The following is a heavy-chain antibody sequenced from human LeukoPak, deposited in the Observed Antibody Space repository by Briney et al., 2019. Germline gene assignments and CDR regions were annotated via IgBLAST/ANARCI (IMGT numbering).Heavy chain of an antibody. Sequence: GVSVKVSCKASGYTFTGYYMHWVRQAPGQGLEWMGWINPNSGGTNYAQKFQGRVTMTRDTSISTVYMELSSLRSDDTAVYYCARDRIAAAVFDFWGQGTLVTVSS. D-gene: IGHD6-13*01. CDR3: ARDRIAAAVFDF. CDR2: INPNSGGT. V-gene: IGHV1-2*02. J-gene: IGHJ4*02. CDR1: GYTFTGYY.